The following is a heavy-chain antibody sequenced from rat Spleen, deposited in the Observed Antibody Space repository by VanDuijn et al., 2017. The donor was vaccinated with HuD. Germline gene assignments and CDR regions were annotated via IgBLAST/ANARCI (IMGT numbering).Heavy chain of an antibody. CDR3: ARSVFDY. V-gene: IGHV5-29*01. CDR1: GFTFSKFD. CDR2: INYDGSST. Sequence: EVQLVESDGGLVQPGRSLKLSCAVSGFTFSKFDMAWVRQAPTKGLEWVATINYDGSSTNYRDSVKGRFTISRDNAKSTLYLQMDSLKSEDTATYYCARSVFDYWGQGVMVTVSS. J-gene: IGHJ2*01.